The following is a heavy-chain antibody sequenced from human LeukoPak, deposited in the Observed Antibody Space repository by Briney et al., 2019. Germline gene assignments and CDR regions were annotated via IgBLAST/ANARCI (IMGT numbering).Heavy chain of an antibody. Sequence: GGSLRLSCAASGFIVSSNYVNWVRQAPGKGLEWVSVIYGGGSTYYADSVKGRFTNSRDKSKNTLYLQMNSLRVEDTAVYYCASGGHGYGDSGAHWGQGTLVTLSS. J-gene: IGHJ1*01. CDR1: GFIVSSNY. D-gene: IGHD4-17*01. CDR2: IYGGGST. CDR3: ASGGHGYGDSGAH. V-gene: IGHV3-53*01.